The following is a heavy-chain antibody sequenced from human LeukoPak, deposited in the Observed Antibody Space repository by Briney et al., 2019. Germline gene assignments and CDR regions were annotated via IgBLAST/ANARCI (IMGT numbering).Heavy chain of an antibody. CDR3: ARESLYPDFWSPPPDV. Sequence: KPSATLSLTCAVYGGSFSGYYWSWIRQPPGKGLEWIGEINHSGSTNYNPSLKSRVTISVDTSKNQFSLKLSSVTAADTTVYYCARESLYPDFWSPPPDVWGKGTTVTVSS. V-gene: IGHV4-34*01. CDR2: INHSGST. D-gene: IGHD3-3*01. J-gene: IGHJ6*04. CDR1: GGSFSGYY.